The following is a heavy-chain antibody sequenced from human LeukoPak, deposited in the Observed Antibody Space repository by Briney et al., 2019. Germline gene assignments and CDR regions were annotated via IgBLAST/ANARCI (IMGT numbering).Heavy chain of an antibody. CDR3: ARDLHGGGAFDI. V-gene: IGHV4-59*01. Sequence: SETLSLTCTVSAGSISSYYWSWIRQPPGNGLDWIAYVYSSGSTNYNPSLKSRVTISVDTSKNQFSLKLRSVTAADTAVYYCARDLHGGGAFDIWGRGTMVTVSS. J-gene: IGHJ3*02. CDR1: AGSISSYY. D-gene: IGHD2-15*01. CDR2: VYSSGST.